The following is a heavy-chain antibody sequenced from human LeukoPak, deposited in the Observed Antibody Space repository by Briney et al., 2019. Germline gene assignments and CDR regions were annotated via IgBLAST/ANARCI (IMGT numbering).Heavy chain of an antibody. CDR1: GYTFTGNF. J-gene: IGHJ4*02. CDR3: ARATLNTYDYVWGSYRLDY. D-gene: IGHD3-16*02. Sequence: ASVKVSCKTSGYTFTGNFMHWVRQAPGQGPEWMGWINPNSGGTNYAQKFQGRVTMTRDTSISTAYMELSRLRSDDTAVYYCARATLNTYDYVWGSYRLDYWGQGTLVTVSS. CDR2: INPNSGGT. V-gene: IGHV1-2*02.